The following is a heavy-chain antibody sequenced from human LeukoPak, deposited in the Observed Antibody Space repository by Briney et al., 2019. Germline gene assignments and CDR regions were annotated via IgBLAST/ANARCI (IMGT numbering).Heavy chain of an antibody. V-gene: IGHV4-34*01. J-gene: IGHJ5*02. D-gene: IGHD3-10*01. CDR3: ARHEAFGARYGSGRYNWFDP. CDR1: GGSFSGYY. Sequence: SETLSLTCAVYGGSFSGYYWSWIRQPPGKGLEWIGEINHSGSTNYNPSLKSRVTISVDTSKNQFSLRLTSVTAADTAVYYCARHEAFGARYGSGRYNWFDPWGQGTLVTVSS. CDR2: INHSGST.